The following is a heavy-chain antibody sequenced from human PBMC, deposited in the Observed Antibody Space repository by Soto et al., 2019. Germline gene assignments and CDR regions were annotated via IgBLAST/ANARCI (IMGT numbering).Heavy chain of an antibody. V-gene: IGHV3-23*01. CDR1: GFTFSTYS. CDR3: ARDSPLAYYDSSGSCPDFDY. Sequence: HPGGSLRLSCAASGFTFSTYSMSWLRQAPGKGLVWVSAISGSGAGTYYADSVKGRFTISRDNSKNTLYLQMNSLRAEDTAVYYCARDSPLAYYDSSGSCPDFDYWGQGTLVTVSS. CDR2: ISGSGAGT. D-gene: IGHD3-22*01. J-gene: IGHJ4*02.